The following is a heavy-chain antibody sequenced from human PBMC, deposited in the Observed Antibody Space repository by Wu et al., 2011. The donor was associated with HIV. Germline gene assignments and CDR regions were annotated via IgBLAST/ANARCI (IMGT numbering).Heavy chain of an antibody. Sequence: KKPGSSVKVSCKASGGTFSTYAFSWVRQAPGQGPEWMGRVIPILGTTNYAQKFQGRVTMTRDTSMNTTYMELSSLRSDDTAVFFCARGVGSSTWYRPRYYYMDVWGKGTTVTVSS. CDR1: GGTFSTYA. CDR2: VIPILGTT. V-gene: IGHV1-69*04. D-gene: IGHD6-13*01. J-gene: IGHJ6*03. CDR3: ARGVGSSTWYRPRYYYMDV.